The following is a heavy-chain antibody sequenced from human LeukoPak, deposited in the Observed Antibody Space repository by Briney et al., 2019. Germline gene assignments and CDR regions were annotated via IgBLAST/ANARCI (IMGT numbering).Heavy chain of an antibody. V-gene: IGHV4-39*07. CDR3: ARIDFWSGFDY. CDR2: IFYSGST. CDR1: GGSIASSSYY. D-gene: IGHD3-3*01. Sequence: PSETLSLTCTVSGGSIASSSYYWGWIRQPPGKGLEWIATIFYSGSTYYNPSLKSRVTISVDTSKNQFSLKLSSVTAADTAVYYCARIDFWSGFDYWGQGTLVTVSS. J-gene: IGHJ4*02.